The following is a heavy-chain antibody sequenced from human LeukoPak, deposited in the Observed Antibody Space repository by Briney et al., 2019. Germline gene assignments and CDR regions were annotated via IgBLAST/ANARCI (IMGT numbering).Heavy chain of an antibody. D-gene: IGHD5-18*01. CDR1: GFTFTTCG. CDR3: AKDPGYGNSFYFDS. Sequence: PGGSLRLSCAASGFTFTTCGMHWVRQAPGKWLEWVAFIRNDGTTKYYADTVKGRFIISRDNSKNTLSLQMNSLRPEDTAVYYCAKDPGYGNSFYFDSWGQGTLVTVSS. CDR2: IRNDGTTK. V-gene: IGHV3-30*02. J-gene: IGHJ4*02.